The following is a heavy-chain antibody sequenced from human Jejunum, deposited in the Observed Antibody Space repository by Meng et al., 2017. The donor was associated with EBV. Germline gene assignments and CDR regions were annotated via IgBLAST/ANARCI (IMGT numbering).Heavy chain of an antibody. Sequence: QVQLQESGPGLVKPSETLSLTCSVSGDSVTGYNYWTWIRQPPGKGLEWIGNLYYAGKAIYKPSLQSRVTISVDTSKNQISLKVTSVTAADTAIYYCARGRGYDYGDSWGQGTLVTVPS. CDR2: LYYAGKA. J-gene: IGHJ5*02. CDR1: GDSVTGYNY. V-gene: IGHV4-61*01. CDR3: ARGRGYDYGDS. D-gene: IGHD5-12*01.